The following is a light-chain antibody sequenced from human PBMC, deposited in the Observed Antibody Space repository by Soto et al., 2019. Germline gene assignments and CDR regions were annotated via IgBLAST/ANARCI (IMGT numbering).Light chain of an antibody. CDR2: DVS. Sequence: SVLTQPASVSGAPGQSITISFTGTSSDVFCYNQGPWYQQHPGKAPKLMIYDVSNRPSGVSNRFSGSKSGNTASLTISGLQAEDEADYYCSSYTSSSTHNYVFGTGTKVTVL. V-gene: IGLV2-14*01. CDR3: SSYTSSSTHNYV. CDR1: SSDVFCYNQ. J-gene: IGLJ1*01.